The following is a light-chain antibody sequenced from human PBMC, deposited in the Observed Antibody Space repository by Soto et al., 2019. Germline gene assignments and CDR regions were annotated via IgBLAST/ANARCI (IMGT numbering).Light chain of an antibody. Sequence: DIVMTQSPDSLAVSLGERATINCKSSQSVLYSSNNKNYLAWYQQKPGQPPKLLIYWASTRESGVPDRFSGSGSGTDFTLTISSLQAEDVGVYYCQQYYSTPPTFGQGTKVEIK. J-gene: IGKJ1*01. V-gene: IGKV4-1*01. CDR3: QQYYSTPPT. CDR1: QSVLYSSNNKNY. CDR2: WAS.